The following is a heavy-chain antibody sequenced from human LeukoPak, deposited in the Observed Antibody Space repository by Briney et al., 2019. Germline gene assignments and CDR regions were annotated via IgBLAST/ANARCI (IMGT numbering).Heavy chain of an antibody. CDR2: ISSSSSTI. V-gene: IGHV3-48*01. Sequence: GGSLRLSCAASGFTFSSHSMNWVRQAPGKGLEWVSYISSSSSTIYYADSVKGRFTISRDNAKNSLYLQMNSLRAEDTAVYYCARGDFWSGFDYWGQGTLVTVSS. CDR1: GFTFSSHS. D-gene: IGHD3-3*01. J-gene: IGHJ4*02. CDR3: ARGDFWSGFDY.